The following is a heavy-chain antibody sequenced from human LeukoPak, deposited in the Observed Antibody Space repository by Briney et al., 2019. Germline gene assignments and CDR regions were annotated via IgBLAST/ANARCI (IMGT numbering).Heavy chain of an antibody. CDR2: ISSSSSTI. Sequence: SGGSLRLSCAASGFTFSSYSMNWVRQAPGKGLEWVSYISSSSSTIYYADSVKGRFTISRDNAKNSLYLQMNSLRAEDTAVYYCARDPYPENDNWFDPWGQGTLVTVSS. CDR1: GFTFSSYS. CDR3: ARDPYPENDNWFDP. V-gene: IGHV3-48*04. D-gene: IGHD1-14*01. J-gene: IGHJ5*02.